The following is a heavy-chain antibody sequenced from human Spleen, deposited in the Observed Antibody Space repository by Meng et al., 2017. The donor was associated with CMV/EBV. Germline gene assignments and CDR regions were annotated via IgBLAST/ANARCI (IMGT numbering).Heavy chain of an antibody. J-gene: IGHJ4*02. D-gene: IGHD6-13*01. CDR2: IRYDEKTK. CDR3: AKDGWAAAPDY. Sequence: GESLKISCAASGFNFRIYGMHWVRQLPGKGLEWVAFIRYDEKTKYYADSVKGRFTISRDNSKNTLYLQMNSLRAEDTAVYYCAKDGWAAAPDYWGQGTLVTVSS. CDR1: GFNFRIYG. V-gene: IGHV3-30*02.